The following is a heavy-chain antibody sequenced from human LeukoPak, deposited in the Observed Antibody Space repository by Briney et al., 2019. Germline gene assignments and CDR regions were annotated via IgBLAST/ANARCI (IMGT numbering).Heavy chain of an antibody. V-gene: IGHV3-30*03. CDR2: ISYDGKNI. J-gene: IGHJ4*02. Sequence: GGSLRLSCAASGFTFSTYGMHWVRQAPGKGLEWVAVISYDGKNIFYADSVKGRVSISRDNSKNTLYLQMNSLRAEDTAVYYCARDYYYGSGSYLFNYWGQGTPVTVSS. D-gene: IGHD3-10*01. CDR1: GFTFSTYG. CDR3: ARDYYYGSGSYLFNY.